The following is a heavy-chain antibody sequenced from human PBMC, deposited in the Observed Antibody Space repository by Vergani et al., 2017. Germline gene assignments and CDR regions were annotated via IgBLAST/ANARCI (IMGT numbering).Heavy chain of an antibody. Sequence: QVQLQQSGPGLVKPSQTLSLTCAISGDSVSSNSAAWNWIRQSPSRGLEWLGRTYYRSKWYNDYAVSVKSRITINPDTSKNQFSLQLSSVTAADTAVYYCARERPRGGSGLPVKDYWGQGTLVTVSS. CDR1: GDSVSSNSAA. D-gene: IGHD2-15*01. CDR3: ARERPRGGSGLPVKDY. V-gene: IGHV6-1*01. CDR2: TYYRSKWYN. J-gene: IGHJ4*02.